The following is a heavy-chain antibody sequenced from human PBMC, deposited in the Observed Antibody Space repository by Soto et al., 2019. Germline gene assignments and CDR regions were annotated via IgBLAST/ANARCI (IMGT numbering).Heavy chain of an antibody. CDR3: ATSWYENWFAP. CDR1: GFTFSSYA. CDR2: ISGSGAIT. V-gene: IGHV3-23*01. D-gene: IGHD6-13*01. Sequence: EVQLLESGGGLVQPGGSLRLSCAASGFTFSSYAMNWVRQAPGKGLEWVSTISGSGAITYYADSVKGRFTISRDNSKNTLFLQMNSLRAEDTSILYCATSWYENWFAPWGQGTLVTVSS. J-gene: IGHJ5*02.